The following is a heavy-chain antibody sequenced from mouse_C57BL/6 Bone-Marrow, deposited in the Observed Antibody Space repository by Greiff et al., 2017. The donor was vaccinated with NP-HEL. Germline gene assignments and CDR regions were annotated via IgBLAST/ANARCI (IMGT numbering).Heavy chain of an antibody. CDR3: ARRERVRYYFDY. Sequence: VQLQQSGAELARPGASVKLSCKASGYTFTSYGISWVKQRTGQGLEWIGEIYPRSGNTYYNEKFKGKATLTADKSSSTAYMELRSLTSEDSAVYFCARRERVRYYFDYWGQGTTLTVSS. CDR1: GYTFTSYG. J-gene: IGHJ2*01. CDR2: IYPRSGNT. V-gene: IGHV1-81*01.